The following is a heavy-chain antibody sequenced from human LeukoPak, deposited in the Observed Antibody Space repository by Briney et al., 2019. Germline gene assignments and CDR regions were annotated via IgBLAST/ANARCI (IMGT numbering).Heavy chain of an antibody. D-gene: IGHD4-17*01. J-gene: IGHJ4*02. V-gene: IGHV3-23*01. CDR1: GFVFSSYA. CDR3: AKDFDYGDYL. CDR2: IKADGVYT. Sequence: GGSFRLFCAASGFVFSSYAMTWVRQAPGKGLEWGSGIKADGVYTNSADSVKGRFTISRDNSKNPLFLQMINLTAADTAIYCCAKDFDYGDYLWGPGTLVTVSS.